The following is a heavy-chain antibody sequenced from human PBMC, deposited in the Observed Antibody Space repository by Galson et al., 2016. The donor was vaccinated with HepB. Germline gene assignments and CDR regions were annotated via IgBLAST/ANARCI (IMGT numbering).Heavy chain of an antibody. J-gene: IGHJ4*02. CDR2: ISWSGGSV. CDR1: GFNFHDFA. D-gene: IGHD3-10*01. V-gene: IGHV3-9*01. CDR3: AKDFDGSGTLGEN. Sequence: SLRLSCAASGFNFHDFAMHWVRQAPGKGLEWVSGISWSGGSVGYAGSVKGRFTISRDNAKDSLYLQMTSLRVEDTAVYYCAKDFDGSGTLGENWGQGTLVSVYS.